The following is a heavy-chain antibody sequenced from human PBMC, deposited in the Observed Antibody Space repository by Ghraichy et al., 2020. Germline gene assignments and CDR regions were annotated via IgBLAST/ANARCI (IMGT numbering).Heavy chain of an antibody. V-gene: IGHV3-23*01. J-gene: IGHJ4*02. CDR1: GFTFSSHV. CDR2: VSSGGGTT. CDR3: AKGGFDLLTAYYDY. Sequence: GGSLRLSCAASGFTFSSHVMSWVRQAPGKGLEWVSAVSSGGGTTYYADSVKGRFTISRDKSKNTLYLQINGLRVEDTAVYYCAKGGFDLLTAYYDYWGQGSLVTVSS. D-gene: IGHD3-9*01.